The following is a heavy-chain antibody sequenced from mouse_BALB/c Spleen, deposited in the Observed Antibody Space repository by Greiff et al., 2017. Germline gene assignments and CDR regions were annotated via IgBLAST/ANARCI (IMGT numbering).Heavy chain of an antibody. D-gene: IGHD1-1*01. Sequence: EVQLQQSGAELVRPGALVKLSCKASGFTIKDYYMHWVKQRPEQGLEWIGWIDPENGNTIYDPKFQGKASITADTSSNTAYLQLSSLTSEDTAVYYCASTTVVARGFAYWGQGTLVTVSA. V-gene: IGHV14-1*02. J-gene: IGHJ3*01. CDR1: GFTIKDYY. CDR3: ASTTVVARGFAY. CDR2: IDPENGNT.